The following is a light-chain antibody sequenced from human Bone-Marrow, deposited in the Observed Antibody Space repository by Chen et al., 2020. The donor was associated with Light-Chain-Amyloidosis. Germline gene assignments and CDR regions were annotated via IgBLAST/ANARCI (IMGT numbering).Light chain of an antibody. CDR3: GTWDSSLSAGYV. CDR1: SSNIGNNY. J-gene: IGLJ1*01. V-gene: IGLV1-51*01. CDR2: DNN. Sequence: QSVLTQPHSVSAAPGQKVTISCSGSSSNIGNNYVSWYQQLPGTAPKLLIYDNNKRPSGIPDRFSGSKSGTSATLGITGLQTGDEADYYCGTWDSSLSAGYVFGTGTKVTVL.